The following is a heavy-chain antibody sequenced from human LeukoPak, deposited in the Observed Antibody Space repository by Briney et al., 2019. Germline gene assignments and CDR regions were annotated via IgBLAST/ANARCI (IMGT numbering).Heavy chain of an antibody. CDR3: ARRGYSGYVY. CDR2: INHSGST. Sequence: SETLSLTCTVSGYSISSGYYWGWIRQPPGKGLEWIGSINHSGSTNYNPSLKRRVTISVDTSKNQFSLKLSSVTAADTAVYYCARRGYSGYVYWGQGTLVTVSS. V-gene: IGHV4-38-2*02. CDR1: GYSISSGYY. J-gene: IGHJ4*02. D-gene: IGHD5-12*01.